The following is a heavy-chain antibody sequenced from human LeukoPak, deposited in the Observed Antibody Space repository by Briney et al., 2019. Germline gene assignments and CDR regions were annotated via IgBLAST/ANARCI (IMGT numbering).Heavy chain of an antibody. V-gene: IGHV3-30*19. J-gene: IGHJ4*02. Sequence: GGSLRLSCAASGFTFNNYGMHWVRQAPGKGLEWVAVISYDGSNKYYADSVKGRFTISRDNSKNTLYLQMNSLRAEDTAVYYCARGPGSYGFHWGQGTLVTVSS. CDR3: ARGPGSYGFH. D-gene: IGHD5-18*01. CDR1: GFTFNNYG. CDR2: ISYDGSNK.